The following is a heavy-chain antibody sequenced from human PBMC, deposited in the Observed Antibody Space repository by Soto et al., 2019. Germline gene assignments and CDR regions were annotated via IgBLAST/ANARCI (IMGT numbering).Heavy chain of an antibody. D-gene: IGHD6-19*01. CDR2: IYHSGST. Sequence: SETLSLTCAVSGGYISSGGYSWSWIRQPPGKGLEWIGYIYHSGSTYYNPSLKSRVTISVDRSKNQFSLKLSSVTAADTAVYYCVRDEEWLVGNSWGQGTQVTVSS. CDR3: VRDEEWLVGNS. CDR1: GGYISSGGYS. V-gene: IGHV4-30-2*01. J-gene: IGHJ4*02.